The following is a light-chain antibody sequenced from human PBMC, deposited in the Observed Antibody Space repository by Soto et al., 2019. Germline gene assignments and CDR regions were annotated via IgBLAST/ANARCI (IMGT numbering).Light chain of an antibody. V-gene: IGKV1-39*01. CDR2: AAS. J-gene: IGKJ1*01. Sequence: DIPITQSPSSLSASVGDRVTITCRASQSIRSYLNWYQQKPGKAPKLLIYAASSLQSGVPSRFSGSGSGTDFTLTISSLQPEDFATYYCQQSYSTPWTFGQGTKVEIK. CDR3: QQSYSTPWT. CDR1: QSIRSY.